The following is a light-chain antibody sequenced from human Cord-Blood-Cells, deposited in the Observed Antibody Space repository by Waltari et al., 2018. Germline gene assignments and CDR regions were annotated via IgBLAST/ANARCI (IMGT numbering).Light chain of an antibody. CDR3: QAWDSSTAGGV. CDR1: NLGDKY. V-gene: IGLV3-1*01. J-gene: IGLJ3*02. Sequence: SYELTQPPSVSVSPGQIASITCSGDNLGDKYACWYQQKPGQSPVLVIYQDSKRPSGIPERFSGSNSGNTATLTISGTQAMDEADYYCQAWDSSTAGGVFGGGTKLTVL. CDR2: QDS.